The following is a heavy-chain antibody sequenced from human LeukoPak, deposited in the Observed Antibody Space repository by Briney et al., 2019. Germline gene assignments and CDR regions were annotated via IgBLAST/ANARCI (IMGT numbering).Heavy chain of an antibody. CDR2: ISGSGGST. CDR3: AKAGAGGSSYDY. CDR1: GFTFATYT. Sequence: PGGSLGLSCAASGFTFATYTMGWVRQAPGQGLEWVSDISGSGGSTYYADSVRGRFTISRDNSRNTLFLQMNSLRVEDTAIYHCAKAGAGGSSYDYWGQGTLVTVSS. J-gene: IGHJ4*02. D-gene: IGHD3-16*01. V-gene: IGHV3-23*01.